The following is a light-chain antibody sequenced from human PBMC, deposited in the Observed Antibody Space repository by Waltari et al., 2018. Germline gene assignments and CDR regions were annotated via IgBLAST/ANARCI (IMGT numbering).Light chain of an antibody. CDR2: WAS. CDR1: QSVLYSSNNKNY. V-gene: IGKV4-1*01. J-gene: IGKJ1*01. CDR3: QQYYAVRRT. Sequence: DIVMTQSTEFRAVPLGERDNINCKSSQSVLYSSNNKNYLAWYQQKPGQPPKLLIHWASNRESGVPDRFSGSGSGTDFTLTISSLQAEDVAVYYCQQYYAVRRTFGQGTKVEV.